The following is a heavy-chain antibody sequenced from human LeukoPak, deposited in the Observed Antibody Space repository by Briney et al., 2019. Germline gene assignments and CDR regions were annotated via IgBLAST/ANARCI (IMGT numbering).Heavy chain of an antibody. D-gene: IGHD1-26*01. J-gene: IGHJ4*02. CDR3: ASSGSYRFDY. CDR1: GFTFSSYS. CDR2: ITASGTAM. Sequence: PGGSLRLSCAASGFTFSSYSMNWVRQAPGKGLEWVSHITASGTAMFYADSVKGRFTISRDNAKNSLYLQMNSLRDEETAVYYCASSGSYRFDYWGQGTLVTVSS. V-gene: IGHV3-48*02.